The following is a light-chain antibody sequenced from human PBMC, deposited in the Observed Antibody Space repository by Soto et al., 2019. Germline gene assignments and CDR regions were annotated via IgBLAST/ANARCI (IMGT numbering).Light chain of an antibody. CDR3: LQHNSYPLT. J-gene: IGKJ4*01. CDR2: AAS. Sequence: DIQMTQSPSSLSASVGDRVTITCRASQGFRTDLGWYQQKPGKAPKRLIYAASSLQSGVPSRFSGSGSGTEFTLTISSLQPEDFATYYCLQHNSYPLTFGGGTKVEIK. CDR1: QGFRTD. V-gene: IGKV1-17*01.